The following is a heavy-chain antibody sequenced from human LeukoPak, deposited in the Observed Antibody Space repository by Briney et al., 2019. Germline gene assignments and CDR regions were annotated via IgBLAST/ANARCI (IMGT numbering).Heavy chain of an antibody. V-gene: IGHV1-2*02. D-gene: IGHD6-19*01. Sequence: ASVKVSCKASGYTFNDYYIHWVRQSPGQGLEWMGWINPNSGGTNYAQKFQGRVTMNRDTSINTAYMELSSLTSDDTAVYYCARGGAGLDYWGQGTLVTVSS. CDR3: ARGGAGLDY. CDR2: INPNSGGT. CDR1: GYTFNDYY. J-gene: IGHJ4*02.